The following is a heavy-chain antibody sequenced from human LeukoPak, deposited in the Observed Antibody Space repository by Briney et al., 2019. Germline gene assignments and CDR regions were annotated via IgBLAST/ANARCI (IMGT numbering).Heavy chain of an antibody. J-gene: IGHJ4*02. D-gene: IGHD6-13*01. V-gene: IGHV4-34*01. Sequence: SETLSLTCAVYGGSFSGYYWSWIRQPPGKGLEWIGEINHSGGTNYNPSLKSRVTISVDTSKNQFSLKLSSVTAADTAVYYCARSGYSSSWYKDWGQGTLVTVSS. CDR1: GGSFSGYY. CDR2: INHSGGT. CDR3: ARSGYSSSWYKD.